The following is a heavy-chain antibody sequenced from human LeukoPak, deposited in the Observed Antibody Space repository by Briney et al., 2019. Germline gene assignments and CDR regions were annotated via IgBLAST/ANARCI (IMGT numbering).Heavy chain of an antibody. CDR1: GFTFNDYA. D-gene: IGHD3-22*01. J-gene: IGHJ4*02. Sequence: GRSLRLSCTASGFTFNDYAMHWVRQAPGKGLEWVSGISWDGDDIAYADSVKGRVTISRDNAKNSLYLEMNTLRTEDTAFYYCVKAVDTSGYRRGLFDYWGQGTLVTVSS. V-gene: IGHV3-9*01. CDR3: VKAVDTSGYRRGLFDY. CDR2: ISWDGDDI.